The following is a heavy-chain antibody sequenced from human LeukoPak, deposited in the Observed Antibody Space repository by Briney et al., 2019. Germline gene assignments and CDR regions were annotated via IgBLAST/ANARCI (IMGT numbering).Heavy chain of an antibody. CDR2: IYYSGST. CDR3: ASSGYSWNWFDP. Sequence: NPSQTLSLTCTVSGGSISSSSYYWGWIRQPPGKGLEWIGSIYYSGSTNYNPSLKSRVTISVDTSKNQFSLKLSSVTAADTAVYYCASSGYSWNWFDPWGQGTLVTVSS. V-gene: IGHV4-39*07. D-gene: IGHD5-18*01. CDR1: GGSISSSSYY. J-gene: IGHJ5*02.